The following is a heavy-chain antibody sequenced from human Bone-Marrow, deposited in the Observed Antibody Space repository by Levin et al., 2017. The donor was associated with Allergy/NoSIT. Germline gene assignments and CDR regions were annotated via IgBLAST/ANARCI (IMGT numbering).Heavy chain of an antibody. V-gene: IGHV3-21*01. CDR1: GFTFSSYS. J-gene: IGHJ3*02. Sequence: LSLTCAASGFTFSSYSMNWVRQAPGKGLEWVSSISSSSSYIYYADSVKGRFTISSDNAKNSLYLQMNSLRSEDTAVYYCERPGIAVAGNAFDIWGQGTMVTVSS. CDR2: ISSSSSYI. CDR3: ERPGIAVAGNAFDI. D-gene: IGHD6-19*01.